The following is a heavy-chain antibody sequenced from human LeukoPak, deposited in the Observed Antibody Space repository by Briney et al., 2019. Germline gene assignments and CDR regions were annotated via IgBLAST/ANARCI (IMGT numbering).Heavy chain of an antibody. V-gene: IGHV4-59*08. CDR2: IYYSGST. Sequence: PSETLSLTCTVSGGSISGYYWSWIRQPPGKGLEWIGYIYYSGSTNYNPPLKSRVTISVDMSKNQFSLRLSSVTAADTAVYYCATQGPYYYYGMDVWGQGTTVTVSS. J-gene: IGHJ6*02. CDR1: GGSISGYY. CDR3: ATQGPYYYYGMDV.